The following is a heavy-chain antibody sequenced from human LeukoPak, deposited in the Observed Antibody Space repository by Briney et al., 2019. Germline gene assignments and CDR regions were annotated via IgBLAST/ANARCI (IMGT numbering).Heavy chain of an antibody. CDR1: GFTFSSYG. Sequence: PGGSLRLTCAASGFTFSSYGMHWVRQAPGKGLEWISYISSSGGVSYYLDSVRGRFTISRDNAKNSLYLQMNSLRAEDTAVYYCAREWSVATRPGWGWFDPWGQGTLVTVSS. CDR2: ISSSGGVS. CDR3: AREWSVATRPGWGWFDP. J-gene: IGHJ5*02. V-gene: IGHV3-48*04. D-gene: IGHD6-6*01.